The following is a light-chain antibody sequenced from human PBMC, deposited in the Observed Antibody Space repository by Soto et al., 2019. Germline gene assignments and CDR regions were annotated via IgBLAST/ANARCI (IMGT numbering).Light chain of an antibody. CDR1: QSVSSAY. CDR3: QQYGGSIT. J-gene: IGKJ5*01. V-gene: IGKV3-20*01. CDR2: GAS. Sequence: EIVLTQSPGTLSLSPGEGATLFCRASQSVSSAYLAWYQQKSGQAPSLLIYGASSRATGIPDRFSGSGSWTDFSLTISRLEPEEFAVYYCQQYGGSITFGQGTRLEIE.